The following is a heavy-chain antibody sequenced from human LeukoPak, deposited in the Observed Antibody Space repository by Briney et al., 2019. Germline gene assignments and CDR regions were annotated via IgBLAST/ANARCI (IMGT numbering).Heavy chain of an antibody. D-gene: IGHD6-13*01. J-gene: IGHJ4*02. Sequence: SETLSLTCSVSGGSTISYYWTWIRQPPGKGLEWIGYVYDTDTTNYNPSLRSRVTISLDTSNYQFSLTLTSITAADTAVYFCARDLGMADFDYWGQGTLVTVSS. CDR3: ARDLGMADFDY. CDR2: VYDTDTT. V-gene: IGHV4-59*01. CDR1: GGSTISYY.